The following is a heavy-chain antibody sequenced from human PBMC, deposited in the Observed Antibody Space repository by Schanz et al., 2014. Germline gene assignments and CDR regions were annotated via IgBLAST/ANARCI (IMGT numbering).Heavy chain of an antibody. D-gene: IGHD3-9*01. CDR3: AKDPYDVLTGYQYYFDY. J-gene: IGHJ4*02. CDR2: IWYDGSNE. Sequence: QVQLVESGGGVVQPGRSLRLSCAASGFTFSNHGMHWVRQSPGKGLEWVALIWYDGSNEYYADSVKGRFTISRDNPKKTLYLQMNSLRAEDTAVYFCAKDPYDVLTGYQYYFDYWGPGRLVTVSS. CDR1: GFTFSNHG. V-gene: IGHV3-33*06.